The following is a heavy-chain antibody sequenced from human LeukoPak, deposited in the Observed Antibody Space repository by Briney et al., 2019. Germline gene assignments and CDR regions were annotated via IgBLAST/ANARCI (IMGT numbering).Heavy chain of an antibody. Sequence: QPGGSLRLSCAASGFTFSSYWMHWVRQAPGKGLVWVSRTNSDGSSTSYADSVKGRFTISRDNAKNTLYLQMNSLRAEDTAVYYCARDPGDSTFDYWGQGTLVTVSS. J-gene: IGHJ4*02. CDR3: ARDPGDSTFDY. V-gene: IGHV3-74*01. D-gene: IGHD2-21*02. CDR2: TNSDGSST. CDR1: GFTFSSYW.